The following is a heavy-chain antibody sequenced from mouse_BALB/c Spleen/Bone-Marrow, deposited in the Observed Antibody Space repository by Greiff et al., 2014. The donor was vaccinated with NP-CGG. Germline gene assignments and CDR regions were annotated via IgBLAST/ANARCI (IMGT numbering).Heavy chain of an antibody. Sequence: EVKLVESGAELVKPGASVKLSCTASGFNIKDTYMHWVKQRPEQGLEWIGRIDPANGNIKYDPKFQGKATITADTSSNTAYLQLSSLTSEDTAVYYCANYDYGWYFDVWGAGTTVTVSS. D-gene: IGHD2-4*01. J-gene: IGHJ1*01. CDR1: GFNIKDTY. CDR2: IDPANGNI. V-gene: IGHV14-3*02. CDR3: ANYDYGWYFDV.